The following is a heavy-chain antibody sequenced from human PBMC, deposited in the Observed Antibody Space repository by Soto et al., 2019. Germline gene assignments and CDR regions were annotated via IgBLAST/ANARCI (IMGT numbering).Heavy chain of an antibody. CDR3: ARDVGRYCSGGSCYSNWFDP. J-gene: IGHJ5*02. V-gene: IGHV4-31*03. Sequence: QVQLQESGPGLVKPSQTLSLTCTVSGGSISSGGYYWSWIRQHPGKGLEWIGYIYYSGSTYYNPSLQRRVTISVDTSKNQFSLKLSSVTAADTAVYSCARDVGRYCSGGSCYSNWFDPWGQGTLVTVSS. CDR1: GGSISSGGYY. D-gene: IGHD2-15*01. CDR2: IYYSGST.